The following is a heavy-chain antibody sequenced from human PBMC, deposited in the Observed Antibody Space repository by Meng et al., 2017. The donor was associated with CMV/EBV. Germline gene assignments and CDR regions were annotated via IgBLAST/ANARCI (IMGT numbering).Heavy chain of an antibody. J-gene: IGHJ4*02. Sequence: SGYTFTSYGISWVRQAPGQGLEWMGWISAYNGNTNYAQKLQGRVTMTTDTSTSTAYMELRSLRSDDTAVYYCARVAYSSSWYHAFDYWGQGTLVTV. CDR1: GYTFTSYG. CDR2: ISAYNGNT. V-gene: IGHV1-18*01. CDR3: ARVAYSSSWYHAFDY. D-gene: IGHD6-13*01.